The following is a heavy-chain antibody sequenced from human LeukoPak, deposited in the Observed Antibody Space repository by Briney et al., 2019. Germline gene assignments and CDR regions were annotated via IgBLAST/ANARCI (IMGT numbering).Heavy chain of an antibody. V-gene: IGHV3-48*03. CDR3: ARDLGYSSGPNY. Sequence: GGSLRLSCAASGFTFSSYEMNWVRQAPGKGLEWVSYISSSGSTIYYADSVKGRFTISRDNAKNSLYLQMNSLRAEDTAVYYCARDLGYSSGPNYWGQGTRATVSS. CDR2: ISSSGSTI. CDR1: GFTFSSYE. D-gene: IGHD6-19*01. J-gene: IGHJ4*02.